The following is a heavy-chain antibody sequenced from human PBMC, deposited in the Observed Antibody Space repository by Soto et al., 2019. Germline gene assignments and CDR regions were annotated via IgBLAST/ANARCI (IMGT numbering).Heavy chain of an antibody. J-gene: IGHJ6*03. CDR1: GGSISSSSYY. CDR2: IYYSGST. D-gene: IGHD2-15*01. V-gene: IGHV4-39*01. Sequence: SETLSLTCTVSGGSISSSSYYWGWIRQPPGKGLEWIGSIYYSGSTYYNPSLKSRVTISVDTSKNQFSLKLSSVTAADTAVYYCARHDCSGGSCYLYYYYYMDVWGKGTTVTVSS. CDR3: ARHDCSGGSCYLYYYYYMDV.